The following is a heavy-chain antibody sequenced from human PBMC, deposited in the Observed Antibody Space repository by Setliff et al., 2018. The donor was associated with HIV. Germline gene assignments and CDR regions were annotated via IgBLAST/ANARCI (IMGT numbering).Heavy chain of an antibody. CDR2: IYPDDSDT. CDR3: ARQGVGIAVAGNRYFDL. Sequence: LGESLKISCKGSGYSFTSYWIGWVRQMPGKGLEWMGIIYPDDSDTRYSPSFQGQVTISADKSISTAYLQWSSLKASDTAMYYCARQGVGIAVAGNRYFDLWGRGTLVTVSS. V-gene: IGHV5-51*01. J-gene: IGHJ2*01. CDR1: GYSFTSYW. D-gene: IGHD6-19*01.